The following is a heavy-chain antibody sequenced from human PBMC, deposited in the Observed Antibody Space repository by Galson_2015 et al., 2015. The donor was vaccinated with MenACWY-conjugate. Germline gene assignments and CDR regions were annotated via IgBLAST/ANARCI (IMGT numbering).Heavy chain of an antibody. V-gene: IGHV3-48*02. D-gene: IGHD5-18*01. J-gene: IGHJ4*02. Sequence: SLRLSCAASGSTFSTYSMNWVRQAPGKGLEWVSYISSSSSTIYYADSVKVRFTISRDNAKNSLYLQMNTLRDEDTAVYYCARVPGYSYGYYDWWGQGTLVTVSS. CDR1: GSTFSTYS. CDR3: ARVPGYSYGYYDW. CDR2: ISSSSSTI.